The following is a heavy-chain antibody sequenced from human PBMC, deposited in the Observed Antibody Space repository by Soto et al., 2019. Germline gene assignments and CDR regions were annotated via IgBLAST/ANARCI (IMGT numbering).Heavy chain of an antibody. Sequence: SETLSLTCTVSGGSISSGGYYWSWIRQHPGKGLEWIGYIYYSGSTYYNPSLKSRVTISVDTSKNQFSLKLSSVTAADTAVYYCARGRNWLVYCSSTSCLNWFDPWGQGTLVTVSS. CDR3: ARGRNWLVYCSSTSCLNWFDP. CDR1: GGSISSGGYY. V-gene: IGHV4-31*03. CDR2: IYYSGST. D-gene: IGHD2-2*01. J-gene: IGHJ5*02.